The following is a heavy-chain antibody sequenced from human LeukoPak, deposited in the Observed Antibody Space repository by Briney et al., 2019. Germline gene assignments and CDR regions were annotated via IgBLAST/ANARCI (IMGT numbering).Heavy chain of an antibody. D-gene: IGHD3-9*01. Sequence: GGSLRLSCAASGFTFSSYWMHWVRQAPGKALEWVSSINSGNNYIYYADSVKGRFTISRDNAKNSLFLQMNSLRADDTAVYSCARVLLGMSAFDLWGQGTMVGVSS. CDR2: INSGNNYI. CDR1: GFTFSSYW. V-gene: IGHV3-21*06. CDR3: ARVLLGMSAFDL. J-gene: IGHJ3*01.